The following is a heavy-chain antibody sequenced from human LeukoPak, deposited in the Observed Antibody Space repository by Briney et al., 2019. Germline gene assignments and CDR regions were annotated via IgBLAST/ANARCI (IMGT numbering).Heavy chain of an antibody. CDR1: GFTFSSYG. J-gene: IGHJ6*03. CDR3: AREASWGRYMDV. CDR2: IKQDGSEK. Sequence: GGSLRLSCAASGFTFSSYGMHWVRQAPGKGLEWVANIKQDGSEKYYVDSVKGRFTISRDNAKNSLYLQMNSLRAEDTAVYYCAREASWGRYMDVWGKGTTVTVSS. D-gene: IGHD3-16*01. V-gene: IGHV3-7*01.